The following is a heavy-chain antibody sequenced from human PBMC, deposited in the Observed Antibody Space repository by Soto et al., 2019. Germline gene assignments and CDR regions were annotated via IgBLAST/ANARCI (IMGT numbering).Heavy chain of an antibody. J-gene: IGHJ6*02. V-gene: IGHV2-70*13. Sequence: ESGPTLVNPTDTLTLTCTFSGFSITSPGMSVSWIRQPPGRALEWLALIERDDDDKYYSTSLKTRLTISKDTRKNQVVLTMANMDPADTATYYCARSIRGPRKFNGMDVWAQGTTVTVSS. CDR2: IERDDDDK. D-gene: IGHD1-20*01. CDR3: ARSIRGPRKFNGMDV. CDR1: GFSITSPGMS.